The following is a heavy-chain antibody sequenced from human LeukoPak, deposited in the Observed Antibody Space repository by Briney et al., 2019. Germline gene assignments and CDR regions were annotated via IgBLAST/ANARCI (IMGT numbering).Heavy chain of an antibody. CDR3: ARDSSGYYGGGVNWFDP. CDR1: GYTFTSYG. J-gene: IGHJ5*02. D-gene: IGHD3-22*01. V-gene: IGHV1-18*01. CDR2: ISAYNGNT. Sequence: ASVKVSCKASGYTFTSYGIGWVRQAPGQGLEWMGWISAYNGNTNYAQKLQGRVTMTTDTSTNTAYMELRSLRSDDTAVYYCARDSSGYYGGGVNWFDPWGQGTLVTVSS.